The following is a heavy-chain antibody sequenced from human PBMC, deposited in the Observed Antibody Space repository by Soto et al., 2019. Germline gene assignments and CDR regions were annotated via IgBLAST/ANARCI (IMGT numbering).Heavy chain of an antibody. Sequence: GGSLRLSCAASGFTFSSYAMSWVRQAPGEGLEWVSAISYSGGSTYYADSVKGRFTISRDNSKNTLYLQMNSLRAEDTAVYYCAKVPTGEMATVFQAFDIWGQGTMVTVSS. V-gene: IGHV3-23*01. CDR3: AKVPTGEMATVFQAFDI. CDR1: GFTFSSYA. D-gene: IGHD4-4*01. CDR2: ISYSGGST. J-gene: IGHJ3*02.